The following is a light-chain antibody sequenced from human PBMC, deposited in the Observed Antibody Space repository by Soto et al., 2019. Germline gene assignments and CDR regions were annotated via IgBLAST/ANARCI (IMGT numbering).Light chain of an antibody. CDR1: QDIRNF. Sequence: DIPMTQSPSDMSAYVGDRVTITCRASQDIRNFLVWFQQKPGKVHKRLIYAGSSLESGVPARFSGSGSGTEFTLTISSLQPVDFATYYCLQHKGYPHTFGQGTKLQIK. CDR3: LQHKGYPHT. CDR2: AGS. V-gene: IGKV1-17*03. J-gene: IGKJ2*01.